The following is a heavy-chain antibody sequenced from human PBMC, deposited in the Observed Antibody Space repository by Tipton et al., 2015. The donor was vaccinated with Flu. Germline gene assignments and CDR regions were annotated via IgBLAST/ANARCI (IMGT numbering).Heavy chain of an antibody. CDR2: ISWNSGSI. J-gene: IGHJ2*01. CDR3: AKVGATVTTIWYFDL. CDR1: GFTFDDYA. D-gene: IGHD4-17*01. Sequence: SLRLSCAASGFTFDDYAMHWVRQAPGKGLEWVSGISWNSGSIGYADSVKGRFTISRDNAKNSLYLQMNSLRAEDTALYYCAKVGATVTTIWYFDLWGRGTLVTVSS. V-gene: IGHV3-9*01.